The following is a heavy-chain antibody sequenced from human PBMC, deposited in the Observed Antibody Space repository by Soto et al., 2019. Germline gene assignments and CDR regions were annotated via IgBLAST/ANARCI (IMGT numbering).Heavy chain of an antibody. CDR1: GFSLRTTGVG. J-gene: IGHJ5*02. CDR3: AHRRGADIFDP. V-gene: IGHV2-5*02. Sequence: QITLKESGPTLVKPTQTLTLTCTFSGFSLRTTGVGVGWIRQPPGKALEWLGIIYWDDDKRYNASLKSRLTITKDTSKNQVVLTMTNMDPVDTATYYCAHRRGADIFDPWGQGILVTVSS. CDR2: IYWDDDK. D-gene: IGHD1-26*01.